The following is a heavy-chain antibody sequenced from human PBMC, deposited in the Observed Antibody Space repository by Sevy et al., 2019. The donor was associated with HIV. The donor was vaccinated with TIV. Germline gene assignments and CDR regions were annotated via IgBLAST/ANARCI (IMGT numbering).Heavy chain of an antibody. CDR2: ISGSGGST. J-gene: IGHJ4*02. CDR1: GFTFSSYA. V-gene: IGHV3-23*01. CDR3: AKDGPLRRILNYYFDY. D-gene: IGHD3-10*01. Sequence: GGSLRLSCAASGFTFSSYAMSWVRQAPGKGLEWVSAISGSGGSTYYADSVKGRFTISRDNSKNTLYLQMNSLRAEDTAVYYCAKDGPLRRILNYYFDYWGQGTLVTVSS.